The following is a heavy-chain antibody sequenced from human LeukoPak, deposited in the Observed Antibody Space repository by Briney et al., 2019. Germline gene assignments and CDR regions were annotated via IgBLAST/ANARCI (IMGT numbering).Heavy chain of an antibody. J-gene: IGHJ4*02. D-gene: IGHD6-13*01. V-gene: IGHV3-23*01. CDR1: GFNFANHA. CDR3: AKAMSSNWYQFDY. Sequence: LTGGSLRLSCAASGFNFANHAMSWVRQTPGKGLEWVSAISGGGDITYYADSVTGRFTISRDNSKDTLFLQMHSLRPGDTAVYYCAKAMSSNWYQFDYWGQGTLVTVSS. CDR2: ISGGGDIT.